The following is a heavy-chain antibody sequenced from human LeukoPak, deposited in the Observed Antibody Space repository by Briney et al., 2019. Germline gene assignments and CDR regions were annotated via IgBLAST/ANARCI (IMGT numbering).Heavy chain of an antibody. D-gene: IGHD4-17*01. J-gene: IGHJ4*02. V-gene: IGHV3-21*01. CDR1: GFTFSSYS. CDR3: ARDFYGDYPSRYFDY. CDR2: IGSSSSYI. Sequence: KPGGSLRLSCAASGFTFSSYSMNWVRQAPGKGLEWVSSIGSSSSYIYYADSVKGRFTISRDNAKNSLYLQMNSLRAEGTAVYYCARDFYGDYPSRYFDYWGQGTLVTVSS.